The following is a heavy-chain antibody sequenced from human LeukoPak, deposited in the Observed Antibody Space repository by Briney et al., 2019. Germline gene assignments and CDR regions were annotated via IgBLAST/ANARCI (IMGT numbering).Heavy chain of an antibody. J-gene: IGHJ3*02. D-gene: IGHD3-10*01. Sequence: ASVKVSCKVSGYILTELSMHWVRQAPGKGLEWMGGFDPEDGETIYAQKFQGRVTMTEDTSTDTAYMELSSLRSEDTAVFYCATDNYASGTPYAFDICGQGTMVTVSS. V-gene: IGHV1-24*01. CDR1: GYILTELS. CDR3: ATDNYASGTPYAFDI. CDR2: FDPEDGET.